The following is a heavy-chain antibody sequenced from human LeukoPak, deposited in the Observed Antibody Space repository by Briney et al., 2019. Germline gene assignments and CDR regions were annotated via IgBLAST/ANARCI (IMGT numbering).Heavy chain of an antibody. J-gene: IGHJ4*02. CDR1: GGSISSYY. D-gene: IGHD3-10*01. V-gene: IGHV4-59*06. Sequence: SETLSLTCTVSGGSISSYYWSWIRQPPGKGLEWIGYIYYSGSTYYNPSLKSRVTISVDTSKNQFSLKLSSVTAADTAVYYCARGELWFGDPRGFDYWGQGTLVTVSS. CDR3: ARGELWFGDPRGFDY. CDR2: IYYSGST.